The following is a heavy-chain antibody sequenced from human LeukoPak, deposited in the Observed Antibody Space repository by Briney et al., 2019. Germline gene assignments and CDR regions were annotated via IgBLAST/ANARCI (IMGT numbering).Heavy chain of an antibody. V-gene: IGHV4-59*01. D-gene: IGHD6-13*01. CDR1: GGSIDNYY. CDR2: ILYSGTT. CDR3: ARDLELGY. J-gene: IGHJ4*02. Sequence: SETLSLTYTVSGGSIDNYYWSWIRQPPGEGLEWIGHILYSGTTSYTPSLKSRVTISLDTSKKQFSLKVTSVTAADTAVYYCARDLELGYWGQGILVTVSS.